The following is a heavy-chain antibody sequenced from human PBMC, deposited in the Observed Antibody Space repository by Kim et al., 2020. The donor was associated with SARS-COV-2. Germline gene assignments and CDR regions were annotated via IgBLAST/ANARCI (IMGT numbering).Heavy chain of an antibody. CDR3: ARAGDITMVRGVTWFDP. Sequence: VKGRFTIARDNAKNTLYLQMNSLRAEDTAVYYCARAGDITMVRGVTWFDPWGQGTLVTVSS. J-gene: IGHJ5*02. D-gene: IGHD3-10*01. V-gene: IGHV3-74*01.